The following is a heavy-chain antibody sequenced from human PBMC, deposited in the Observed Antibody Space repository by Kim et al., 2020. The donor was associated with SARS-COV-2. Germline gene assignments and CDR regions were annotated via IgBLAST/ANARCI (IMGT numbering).Heavy chain of an antibody. CDR2: IWYDGSNK. V-gene: IGHV3-33*06. CDR3: AKDWGYSSSWYGGYYYGMDV. J-gene: IGHJ6*02. CDR1: GFTFSSYG. D-gene: IGHD6-13*01. Sequence: GGSLRLSCAASGFTFSSYGMHWVRQAPGKGLEWVAVIWYDGSNKYYADSVKGRFTISRDNSKNTLYLQMNSLRAEDTAVYYCAKDWGYSSSWYGGYYYGMDVWGQGTTVTVSS.